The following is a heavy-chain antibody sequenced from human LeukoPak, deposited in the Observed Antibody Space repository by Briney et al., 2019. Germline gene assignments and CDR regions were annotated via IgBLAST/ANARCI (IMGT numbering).Heavy chain of an antibody. J-gene: IGHJ4*02. CDR1: GFTFSSYS. V-gene: IGHV3-21*01. Sequence: GGSLRLSCAASGFTFSSYSMNWVRQATGKGLEWVSSISSSSSYIYYADSVKGRFTISRDNAKNSLYLQMNSLRAEDTAVYYCARLTLIAVAGRMLDYWGQGTLVTVSS. D-gene: IGHD6-19*01. CDR2: ISSSSSYI. CDR3: ARLTLIAVAGRMLDY.